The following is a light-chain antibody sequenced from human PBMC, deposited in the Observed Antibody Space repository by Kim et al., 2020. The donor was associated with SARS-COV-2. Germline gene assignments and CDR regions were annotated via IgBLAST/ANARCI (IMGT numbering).Light chain of an antibody. CDR1: QSVSSN. J-gene: IGKJ4*01. CDR2: GAS. V-gene: IGKV3-15*01. CDR3: QQYNNWPPLT. Sequence: PPGERATPSRRASQSVSSNLAWYQQKPGQAPRLLIYGASTRATGIPARFSGSGSGTEFTLTISSLQSEDFAVYYCQQYNNWPPLTFGGGTKVDIK.